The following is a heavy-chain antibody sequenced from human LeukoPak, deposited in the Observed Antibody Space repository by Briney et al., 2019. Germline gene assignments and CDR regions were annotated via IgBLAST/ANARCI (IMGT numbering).Heavy chain of an antibody. Sequence: GGSLRLSCAASGFTFSSYSMNWVRQAPGKGLEWVSSISSSSSYIYYADSAKGRFTISRDNAKNSLYLQMNSLRAEDTAVYYCATTFGVFWSGYPVDYWGQGTLVTVSS. CDR2: ISSSSSYI. J-gene: IGHJ4*02. V-gene: IGHV3-21*01. CDR3: ATTFGVFWSGYPVDY. CDR1: GFTFSSYS. D-gene: IGHD3-3*01.